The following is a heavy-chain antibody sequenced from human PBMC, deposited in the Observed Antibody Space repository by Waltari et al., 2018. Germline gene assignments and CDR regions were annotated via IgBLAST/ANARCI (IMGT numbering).Heavy chain of an antibody. D-gene: IGHD3-3*01. CDR3: ARGGDFWSGYEYYYYYMDV. J-gene: IGHJ6*03. Sequence: QVQLQESGPGLVKPSETLSLTCAVSGYSISSGYYWGWIRQPPGKGLEWIGSIYHSGSTDSNPALKSRVTISVDTSKNQFSLKLSSVTAADTAVYYCARGGDFWSGYEYYYYYMDVWGKGTTVTVSS. CDR2: IYHSGST. V-gene: IGHV4-38-2*01. CDR1: GYSISSGYY.